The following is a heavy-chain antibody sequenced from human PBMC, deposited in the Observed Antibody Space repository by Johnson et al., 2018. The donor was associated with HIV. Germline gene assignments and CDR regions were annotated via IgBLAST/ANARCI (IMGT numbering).Heavy chain of an antibody. J-gene: IGHJ3*02. CDR1: GFTFSSYA. CDR2: ISYDGSYK. D-gene: IGHD6-6*01. V-gene: IGHV3-30*04. CDR3: AKDQSLLAAPPDAFDI. Sequence: QLVESGGGVVQPGRSLRLSCAASGFTFSSYAMHWVRQAPGKGLEWVAVISYDGSYKYYADSVKGRFTISRDNSKNTLYLQMNSLRAEDTAVYYCAKDQSLLAAPPDAFDIWGQGTMVTVSS.